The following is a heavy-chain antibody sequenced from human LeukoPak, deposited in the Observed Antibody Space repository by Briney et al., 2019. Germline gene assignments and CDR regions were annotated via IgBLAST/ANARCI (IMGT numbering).Heavy chain of an antibody. V-gene: IGHV3-64D*08. Sequence: AGGSLRLSCSASGFTFSVHYMHWVRQAPGKGLEYVSTNSDNGDNTCYADSVKGRFIISRDNSKNTLYLQMNSLRVEDTAVYYCIKDLSGTWSFDYWGQGTLLIVSS. CDR3: IKDLSGTWSFDY. D-gene: IGHD1-26*01. J-gene: IGHJ4*02. CDR1: GFTFSVHY. CDR2: NSDNGDNT.